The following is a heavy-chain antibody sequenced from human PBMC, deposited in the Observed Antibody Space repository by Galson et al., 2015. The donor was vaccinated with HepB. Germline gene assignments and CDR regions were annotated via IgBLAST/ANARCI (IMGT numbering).Heavy chain of an antibody. CDR3: AKEIWFGDHPTSVWPYCYHGTHV. CDR1: GFTFSSYG. Sequence: SLRLSCAASGFTFSSYGIHWVRQAPGKGLEWVAVISYDGRNKYYADSVKGRFTISRDNSKNTLYLQMNSLRAEDTAVFYCAKEIWFGDHPTSVWPYCYHGTHVSDRASAVTVSS. D-gene: IGHD3-10*01. V-gene: IGHV3-30*18. CDR2: ISYDGRNK. J-gene: IGHJ6*02.